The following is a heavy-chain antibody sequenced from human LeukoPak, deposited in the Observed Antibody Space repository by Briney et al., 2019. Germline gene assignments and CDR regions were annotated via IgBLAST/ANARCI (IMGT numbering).Heavy chain of an antibody. V-gene: IGHV4-39*07. J-gene: IGHJ4*02. Sequence: PSETLSLTCTVSLGSISSSTYYWGWIRQPPGKGLEWIGSIYYSGSTYYKPSLKSRVTMSVDTSKNQFSLKLTSVTAADTAVYYCVRYEGDFWGQGTLVTVSS. CDR1: LGSISSSTYY. D-gene: IGHD3-3*01. CDR2: IYYSGST. CDR3: VRYEGDF.